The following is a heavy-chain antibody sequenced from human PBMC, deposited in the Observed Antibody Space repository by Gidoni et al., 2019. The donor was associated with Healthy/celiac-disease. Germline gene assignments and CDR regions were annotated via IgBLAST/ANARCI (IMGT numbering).Heavy chain of an antibody. CDR3: ASGGARQRLRAFDI. CDR1: GGSFSGYY. CDR2: INHRGRT. V-gene: IGHV4-34*01. J-gene: IGHJ3*02. Sequence: QVQLQQGGAGLVKPSETLSLTCAVYGGSFSGYYWRWVRQPPGKGREWIGEINHRGRTNYKPSLKSRVTFSVDTSKNQFSLTLSSVTAADSAVYYCASGGARQRLRAFDIWGQGTMVTVSS. D-gene: IGHD6-6*01.